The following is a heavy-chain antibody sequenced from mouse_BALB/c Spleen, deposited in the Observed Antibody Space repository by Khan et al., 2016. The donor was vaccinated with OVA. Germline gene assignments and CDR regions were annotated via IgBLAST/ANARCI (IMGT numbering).Heavy chain of an antibody. V-gene: IGHV9-2-1*01. J-gene: IGHJ2*01. CDR1: GYTFTDYS. CDR2: INTETGEP. Sequence: QIQLVQSGPELKKPGETVKISCKASGYTFTDYSMHWMKQAPGKGLKWMGWINTETGEPTYADDFKGRFAFSLETSASTAYLQINNLKNEDTATYFCARDRYDCFDYWGQGTTLTVSS. CDR3: ARDRYDCFDY. D-gene: IGHD2-14*01.